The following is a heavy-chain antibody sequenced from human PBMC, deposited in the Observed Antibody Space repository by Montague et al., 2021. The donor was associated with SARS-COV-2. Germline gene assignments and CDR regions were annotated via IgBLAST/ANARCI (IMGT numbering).Heavy chain of an antibody. V-gene: IGHV6-1*01. CDR1: GDSVSSTSAS. J-gene: IGHJ3*01. D-gene: IGHD3-3*02. CDR3: ASAFYGDHWAFDV. Sequence: CAISGDSVSSTSASWNWIRESLSRGLEWLGRIYYRSWWRSQYTGSLDSRITISVDTCKNQFSLQLNSVTREDTAVYYCASAFYGDHWAFDVWGQGTMVTVSS. CDR2: IYYRSWWRS.